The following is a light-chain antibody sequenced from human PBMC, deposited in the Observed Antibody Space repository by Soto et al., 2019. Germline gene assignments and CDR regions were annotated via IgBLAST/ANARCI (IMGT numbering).Light chain of an antibody. CDR3: AVWDQSLTGWV. Sequence: QSVLTQPPSASGTPGQSLTISCSGSSSNIGSHFVYWYQHLPGTAPKRLIFRDGQRPSGVPARFFGSKSGTSASLAITGLRSEDEADYYCAVWDQSLTGWVFGGGTKLTVL. CDR1: SSNIGSHF. CDR2: RDG. J-gene: IGLJ3*02. V-gene: IGLV1-47*01.